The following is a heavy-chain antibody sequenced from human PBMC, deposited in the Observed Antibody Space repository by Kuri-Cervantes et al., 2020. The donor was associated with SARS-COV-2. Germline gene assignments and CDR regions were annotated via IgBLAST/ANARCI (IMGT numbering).Heavy chain of an antibody. CDR3: ARMANYYDSSGYENDAFDI. Sequence: SETLSLTCTVSGGSISSSSYYWGWIRQPPGKGLEWIGSIYYSGSTYYNPSLKSRVTISVDTSKNQFSLKLSSVTAADTAVYYCARMANYYDSSGYENDAFDIWGQGTMVTVSS. CDR2: IYYSGST. J-gene: IGHJ3*02. CDR1: GGSISSSSYY. V-gene: IGHV4-39*01. D-gene: IGHD3-22*01.